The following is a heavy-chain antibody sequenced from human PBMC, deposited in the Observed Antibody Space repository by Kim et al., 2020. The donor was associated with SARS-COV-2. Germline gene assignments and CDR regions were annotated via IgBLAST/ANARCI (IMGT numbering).Heavy chain of an antibody. J-gene: IGHJ5*02. Sequence: ASVKVSCKASGYNFENYGITWVRQAPGQGLECMGWINTYNNDSKYVQKFQGRISMTADRSTNTVYMELRDLRPDDTAVYYCAKDVWFGDSAPSWFDPWGQGTLVAVSS. CDR3: AKDVWFGDSAPSWFDP. D-gene: IGHD3-10*01. CDR1: GYNFENYG. V-gene: IGHV1-18*04. CDR2: INTYNNDS.